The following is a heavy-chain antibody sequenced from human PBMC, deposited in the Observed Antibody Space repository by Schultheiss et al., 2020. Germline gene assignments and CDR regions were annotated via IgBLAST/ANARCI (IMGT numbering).Heavy chain of an antibody. D-gene: IGHD3-9*01. J-gene: IGHJ4*02. CDR1: GFTFSSYG. CDR2: ISYDGSNK. CDR3: AKVRVERYFDWLIDY. V-gene: IGHV3-33*05. Sequence: GGSLRLSCAASGFTFSSYGMHWVRQAPGKGLEWVAVISYDGSNKYYADSVKGRFTISRDNSKNTLYLQMNSLRAEDTVVYYCAKVRVERYFDWLIDYWGQGTLVTVSS.